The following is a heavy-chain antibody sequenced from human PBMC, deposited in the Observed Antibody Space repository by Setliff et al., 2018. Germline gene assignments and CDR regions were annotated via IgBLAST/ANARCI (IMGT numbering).Heavy chain of an antibody. V-gene: IGHV1-2*02. CDR3: AKIRRAAGTESQYYFDY. Sequence: GASVKVSCKASGYTFTGYYMHWVRQAPGQGLEWMGWINPNSGGTNYAQKFQGRVTMTRDTSISTAYMELSRLRSDDTAVYYCAKIRRAAGTESQYYFDYWGQGTLVTSPQ. CDR2: INPNSGGT. D-gene: IGHD6-13*01. CDR1: GYTFTGYY. J-gene: IGHJ4*02.